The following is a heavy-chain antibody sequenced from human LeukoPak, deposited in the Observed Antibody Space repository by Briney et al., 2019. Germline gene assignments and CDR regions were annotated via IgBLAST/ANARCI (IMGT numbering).Heavy chain of an antibody. D-gene: IGHD6-13*01. CDR2: LNPNSGAT. V-gene: IGHV1-2*02. Sequence: GASVKVSCKASGYTFTGYYIHWVRQAPGQGLEWMGWLNPNSGATNVAQKFQGRVAMTRDTSISTAYMELSRLRSDDTAVYYCARGDLGAAGINYWGQGTLVTVSS. CDR3: ARGDLGAAGINY. CDR1: GYTFTGYY. J-gene: IGHJ4*02.